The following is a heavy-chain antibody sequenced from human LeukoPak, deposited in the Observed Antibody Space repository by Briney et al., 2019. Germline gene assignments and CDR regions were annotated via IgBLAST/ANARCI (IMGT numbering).Heavy chain of an antibody. V-gene: IGHV3-49*04. CDR3: TNIYYDYVWGSYRPPDY. D-gene: IGHD3-16*02. CDR1: GFTFGDYA. Sequence: GGSLRLSCTASGFTFGDYAMSWVRQAPGKGLEWVGFIRSKAYGGTTEYAASVKGRFTISRDDSKSIAYLQMNSLKTEDTAVYYCTNIYYDYVWGSYRPPDYWGQGTLATVSS. J-gene: IGHJ4*02. CDR2: IRSKAYGGTT.